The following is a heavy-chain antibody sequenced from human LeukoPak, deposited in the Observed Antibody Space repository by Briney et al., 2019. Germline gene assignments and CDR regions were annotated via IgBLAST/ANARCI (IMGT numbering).Heavy chain of an antibody. J-gene: IGHJ4*02. Sequence: GGSLRLSCAASGFTFSSYAMSWVRQAPGKGLEWVSAISGSGDSTYFGDSVKGRFTISRDNSKNTLYLQMNSLRAEDTAVYYCAKTRPLDSSSWSHGDYWGQGTLVTVSS. D-gene: IGHD6-13*01. CDR3: AKTRPLDSSSWSHGDY. CDR2: ISGSGDST. CDR1: GFTFSSYA. V-gene: IGHV3-23*01.